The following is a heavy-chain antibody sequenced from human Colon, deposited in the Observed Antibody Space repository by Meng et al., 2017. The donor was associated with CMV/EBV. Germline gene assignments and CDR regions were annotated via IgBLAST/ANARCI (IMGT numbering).Heavy chain of an antibody. Sequence: ASVTVSCQASGYTFTAYYMHWVRQAPGQGLEWMGGISAYNGDTNYPQKLQGRLTMTTDTSTSTAYMELRSLRSDDTAVYYCVRESSDHYDPIGFPHYWGQGTLVTVSS. CDR1: GYTFTAYY. CDR3: VRESSDHYDPIGFPHY. J-gene: IGHJ4*02. CDR2: ISAYNGDT. D-gene: IGHD3-22*01. V-gene: IGHV1-18*04.